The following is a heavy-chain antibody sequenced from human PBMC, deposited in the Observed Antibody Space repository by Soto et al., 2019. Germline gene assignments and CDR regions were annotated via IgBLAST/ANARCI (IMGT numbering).Heavy chain of an antibody. CDR1: GGSISSVAFS. D-gene: IGHD4-4*01. V-gene: IGHV4-30-2*01. CDR2: IYHSGST. J-gene: IGHJ4*02. Sequence: TLSLTCTVSGGSISSVAFSWSWIRHPPGRGLEWIGYIYHSGSTYYIPSLRSRVAISMDRAKNQFSLHLSSVTAEDTAVYFCARVRYSDNWHGLIDFWGLGTLVTVSS. CDR3: ARVRYSDNWHGLIDF.